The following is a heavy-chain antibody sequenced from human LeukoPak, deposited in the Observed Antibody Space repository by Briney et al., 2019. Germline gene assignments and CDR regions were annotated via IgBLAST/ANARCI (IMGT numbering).Heavy chain of an antibody. CDR1: GFTFSSYA. Sequence: GGSLRLSCAASGFTFSSYAMSWVRQAPGKGLEWVPTISGSGGSTYYADSVRGRFTISRDNSKNTLYLQMNSLRAEDTAVYYCAEDTSNVYYHYGMDVWGQGTTVTVSS. J-gene: IGHJ6*02. CDR3: AEDTSNVYYHYGMDV. V-gene: IGHV3-23*01. CDR2: ISGSGGST. D-gene: IGHD4-11*01.